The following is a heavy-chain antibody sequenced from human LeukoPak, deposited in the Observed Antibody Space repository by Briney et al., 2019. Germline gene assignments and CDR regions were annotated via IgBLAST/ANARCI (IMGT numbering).Heavy chain of an antibody. CDR3: AKRSFRGDFDY. J-gene: IGHJ4*02. D-gene: IGHD3-16*01. CDR2: ISTSGGST. V-gene: IGHV3-23*01. Sequence: GGSLRLACAASGFTFSSSAMSWVRQAPGKGLECVSGISTSGGSTYYADSVKGRFTISRDNSKNTLYLQMNSLRAEDTAVYYCAKRSFRGDFDYWGQGTLVTVSS. CDR1: GFTFSSSA.